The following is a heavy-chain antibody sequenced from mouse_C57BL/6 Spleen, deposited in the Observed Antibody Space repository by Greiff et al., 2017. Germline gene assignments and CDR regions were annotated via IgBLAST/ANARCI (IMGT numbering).Heavy chain of an antibody. CDR3: ASLRITTVVVDY. Sequence: QLQQSGAELARPGASVKLSCKASGYTFTSYGISWVKQRTGQGLEWIGEIYPRSGNTYYNEKFKGKATLTADKSSSTAYMELRSLTSEDSAVYFCASLRITTVVVDYWGQGTTLTVSS. J-gene: IGHJ2*01. D-gene: IGHD1-1*01. CDR2: IYPRSGNT. CDR1: GYTFTSYG. V-gene: IGHV1-81*01.